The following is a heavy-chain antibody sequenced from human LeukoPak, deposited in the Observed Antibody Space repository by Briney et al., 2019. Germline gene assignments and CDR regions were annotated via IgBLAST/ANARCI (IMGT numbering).Heavy chain of an antibody. CDR3: AYRSLSGSYGDIYFDY. D-gene: IGHD1-26*01. CDR2: IIPIFGTA. V-gene: IGHV1-69*13. Sequence: GASVKVSCKASGGTFSSYAISWVRQAPGQGLEWMGGIIPIFGTANYAQQFQGRVTITADESTSTAYMELSSLRSEHTAVYYCAYRSLSGSYGDIYFDYWGQGTLVTVSS. CDR1: GGTFSSYA. J-gene: IGHJ4*02.